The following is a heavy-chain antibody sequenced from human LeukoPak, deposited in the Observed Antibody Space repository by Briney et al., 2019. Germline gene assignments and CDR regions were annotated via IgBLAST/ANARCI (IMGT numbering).Heavy chain of an antibody. D-gene: IGHD4-11*01. J-gene: IGHJ5*02. CDR3: ARSSHDYSWGWFDP. Sequence: GGSLRLSCAASGFTFNTYAMSWVRQAPEKGLEWVSSMSGSGSSTYYADSVKGRFTISRDNAKNTLYLQMNSLRAEDTAVYYCARSSHDYSWGWFDPWGQGTLVTVSS. CDR2: MSGSGSST. V-gene: IGHV3-23*01. CDR1: GFTFNTYA.